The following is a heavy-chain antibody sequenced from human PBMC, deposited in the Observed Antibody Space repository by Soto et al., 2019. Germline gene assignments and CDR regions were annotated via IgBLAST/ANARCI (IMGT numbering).Heavy chain of an antibody. CDR1: GFSLSTSGMC. V-gene: IGHV2-70*11. J-gene: IGHJ6*02. CDR2: IDWDDDK. Sequence: GSGPTLVNPTQTLTLTCTFSGFSLSTSGMCVSWIRQPPGKALEWLARIDWDDDKYYSTSLKTRLTISKDTSKNQVVLTMTNMDPVDTATYYCCSSWTSPSYYYYGMDVWGQGTTVTVSS. CDR3: CSSWTSPSYYYYGMDV. D-gene: IGHD6-13*01.